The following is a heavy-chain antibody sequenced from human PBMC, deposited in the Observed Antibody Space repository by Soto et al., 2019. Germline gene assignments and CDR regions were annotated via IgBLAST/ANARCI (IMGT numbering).Heavy chain of an antibody. CDR1: SGSISTYY. CDR3: AGAPNWAYFDL. D-gene: IGHD7-27*01. Sequence: PSQTLSLTCTVSSGSISTYYWSWIRQPPGKGLEWIGYIYYTGSTNYNPSLKTRVAISMDTSKNQFSLNLSSVTAADTAVYYCAGAPNWAYFDLWGLGTLVPVSS. J-gene: IGHJ4*02. CDR2: IYYTGST. V-gene: IGHV4-59*01.